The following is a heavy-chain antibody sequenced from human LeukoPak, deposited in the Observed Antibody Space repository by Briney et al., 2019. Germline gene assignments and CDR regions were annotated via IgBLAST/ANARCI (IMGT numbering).Heavy chain of an antibody. D-gene: IGHD1-26*01. J-gene: IGHJ4*02. CDR2: INPHSGGT. Sequence: ASVKVSCKASGYTFTGFYMHWVRQAPGQGLEWVGWINPHSGGTNYAQKFQGRVSMTRDTSISTAYMELSRLKSDDTAVYYCATERGIVGASVGFDYWGRGTLVTVSS. V-gene: IGHV1-2*02. CDR3: ATERGIVGASVGFDY. CDR1: GYTFTGFY.